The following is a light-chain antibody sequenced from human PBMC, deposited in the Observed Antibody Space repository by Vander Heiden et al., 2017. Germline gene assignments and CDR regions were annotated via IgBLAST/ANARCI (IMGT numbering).Light chain of an antibody. CDR3: QQDGNYSPYT. J-gene: IGKJ2*01. CDR2: QAS. CDR1: QNINRL. Sequence: DIQMTQSPSTLSAYAGDRVTLTCRASQNINRLLAWYQQKPGKAPKLLIYQASNLGSGVPSRSSGSGYGTQFTLTISSRQPDDFATYYCQQDGNYSPYTFGQGTKVEIK. V-gene: IGKV1-5*03.